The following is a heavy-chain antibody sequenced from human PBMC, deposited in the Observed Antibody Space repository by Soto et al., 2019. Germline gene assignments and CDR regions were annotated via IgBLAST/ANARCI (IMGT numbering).Heavy chain of an antibody. CDR2: INSTTNYI. Sequence: GGSLRLSCAASGFTFTRYSMNWVRQAPGKGLEWVSSINSTTNYIYYGDSMKGRFTISRDNAKNSLYLEMNSLRAEDTAVYYCARESEDLTSNFDYWGQGTLVTVSS. CDR3: ARESEDLTSNFDY. CDR1: GFTFTRYS. J-gene: IGHJ4*02. V-gene: IGHV3-21*06.